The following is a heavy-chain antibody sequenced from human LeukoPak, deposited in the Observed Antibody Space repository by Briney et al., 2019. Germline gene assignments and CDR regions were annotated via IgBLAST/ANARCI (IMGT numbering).Heavy chain of an antibody. Sequence: PGGSLRLSCAASGFTFSSYALSWVRQAPGKGLEWVSSMSGGGGVTYYADSVKGRFTISRDNSKNTLYLQVNNLRAEDTAVYYCAKDPRVATIEIFDYWGQGTLVTVSS. CDR1: GFTFSSYA. CDR2: MSGGGGVT. CDR3: AKDPRVATIEIFDY. V-gene: IGHV3-23*01. J-gene: IGHJ4*02. D-gene: IGHD5-12*01.